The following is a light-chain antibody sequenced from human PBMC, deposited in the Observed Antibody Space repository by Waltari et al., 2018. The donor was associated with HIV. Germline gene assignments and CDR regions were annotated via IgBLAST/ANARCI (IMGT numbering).Light chain of an antibody. V-gene: IGKV4-1*01. CDR2: WAS. Sequence: DIVMTQSPESLPVSLGERATISCKSSQTVLHSSNHKSYLAWYHRRPGQPPNLLVSWASDRESWVPDRVSGSGSATNFTLTISSLQAEDVAIYYCQQYFSIPYTFGQGTNLELK. CDR1: QTVLHSSNHKSY. CDR3: QQYFSIPYT. J-gene: IGKJ2*01.